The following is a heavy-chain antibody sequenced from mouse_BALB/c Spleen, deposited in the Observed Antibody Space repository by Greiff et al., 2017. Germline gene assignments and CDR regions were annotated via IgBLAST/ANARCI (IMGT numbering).Heavy chain of an antibody. V-gene: IGHV3-6*02. J-gene: IGHJ2*01. CDR3: ARDRGNYYFDY. Sequence: VQLKESGPGLVKPSQSLSLTCSVTGYSITSGYYWNWIRQFPGNKLEWMGYISYDGSNNYNPSLKNRISITRDTSKNQFFLKLNSVTTEDTATYYCARDRGNYYFDYWGQGTTLTVSS. D-gene: IGHD2-1*01. CDR2: ISYDGSN. CDR1: GYSITSGYY.